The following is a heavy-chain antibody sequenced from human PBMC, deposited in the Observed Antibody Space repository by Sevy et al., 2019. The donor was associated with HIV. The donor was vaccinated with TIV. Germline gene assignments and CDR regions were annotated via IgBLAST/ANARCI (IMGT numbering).Heavy chain of an antibody. V-gene: IGHV3-30*04. D-gene: IGHD3-3*01. J-gene: IGHJ6*02. CDR1: GFTFSSYS. Sequence: GGSLRLSCAASGFTFSSYSMHWVRQAPGKGLEWVTVISYDGRNKYYPDSVKGRFTISRDNSKNTLYPQMNSLRAEDTAVYYCARDRSTVFGVDYYYYYGMDVWGQGTTVTVSS. CDR2: ISYDGRNK. CDR3: ARDRSTVFGVDYYYYYGMDV.